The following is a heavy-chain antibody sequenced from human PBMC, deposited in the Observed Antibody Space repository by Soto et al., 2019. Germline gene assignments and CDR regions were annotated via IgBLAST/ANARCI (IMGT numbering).Heavy chain of an antibody. J-gene: IGHJ5*02. CDR3: AHRSDGTPAFGSLTFYNWFDP. Sequence: QITLKESGPTLVKLTQTLTLTCTFSGFSLSTNGVGVGLIRQPPGKSLEWRVLIYWDDDKRSSPSLKSRLTITKDTSKKQVVLTMTNRDPVDTATYYCAHRSDGTPAFGSLTFYNWFDPWSQGTLVTVSS. CDR2: IYWDDDK. D-gene: IGHD3-10*01. V-gene: IGHV2-5*02. CDR1: GFSLSTNGVG.